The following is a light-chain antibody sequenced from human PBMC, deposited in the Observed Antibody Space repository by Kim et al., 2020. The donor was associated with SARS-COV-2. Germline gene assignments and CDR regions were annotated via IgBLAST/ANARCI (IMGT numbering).Light chain of an antibody. CDR1: QSINPY. CDR2: DAS. Sequence: EIVLTQSPATLSLSPGERATLSCRASQSINPYLAWYQQKPGQAPRLLIYDASNRATGIPARFSGSGSGTDFTLTINSLEPEDFAVYYCQQHSNWPLTFGGGTKVDIK. J-gene: IGKJ4*01. CDR3: QQHSNWPLT. V-gene: IGKV3-11*01.